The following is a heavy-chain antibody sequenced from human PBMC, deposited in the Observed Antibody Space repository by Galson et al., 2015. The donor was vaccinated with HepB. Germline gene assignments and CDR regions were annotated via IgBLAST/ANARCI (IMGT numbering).Heavy chain of an antibody. J-gene: IGHJ4*02. D-gene: IGHD3-22*01. V-gene: IGHV1-2*06. CDR1: GDIFPAYY. Sequence: SVKVSCKASGDIFPAYYIHWLRQAPGQGPEWMGRINPYSGDTNFTQKFQDRVTLTTDTSINTAYMELTNLKSDDTAVYYCARPLYYDSTGYYYGAAIEYWGQGTLVTVSS. CDR3: ARPLYYDSTGYYYGAAIEY. CDR2: INPYSGDT.